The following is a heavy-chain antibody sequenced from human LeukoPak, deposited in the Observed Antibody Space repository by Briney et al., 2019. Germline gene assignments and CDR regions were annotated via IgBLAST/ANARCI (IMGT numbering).Heavy chain of an antibody. Sequence: SETLSLTCTVSGGSISDYFWSWIRQPPGKGLEWIGYVYNSGNTNYNPSLKSRVTISVDTSKNQFSLKLSSVTAADTAVYYCARETTVTGFGWFDPWGQGTLVTVSS. D-gene: IGHD4-17*01. CDR3: ARETTVTGFGWFDP. CDR2: VYNSGNT. V-gene: IGHV4-59*12. J-gene: IGHJ5*02. CDR1: GGSISDYF.